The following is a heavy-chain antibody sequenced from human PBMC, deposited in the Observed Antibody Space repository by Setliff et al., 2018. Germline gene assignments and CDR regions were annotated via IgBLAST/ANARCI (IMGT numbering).Heavy chain of an antibody. Sequence: SVKVSCKASGGTFSSYVISWVREAPGQGLEWMGGIIPMFGTNYAQKFQGRVTITADESTSTAYMELSSLGSEDTAVYYCARAPGRNIRGDYWGQGALVTVSS. J-gene: IGHJ4*02. CDR2: IIPMFGT. V-gene: IGHV1-69*13. CDR1: GGTFSSYV. D-gene: IGHD3-10*01. CDR3: ARAPGRNIRGDY.